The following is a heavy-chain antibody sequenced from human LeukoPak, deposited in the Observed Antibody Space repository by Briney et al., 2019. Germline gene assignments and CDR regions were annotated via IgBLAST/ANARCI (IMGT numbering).Heavy chain of an antibody. CDR2: FDPEDGET. V-gene: IGHV1-24*01. Sequence: GASVKVSCKVSGYTLTELSMHWVRQAPGKGLEWMGGFDPEDGETIYAQKFQGRVTMTEDTSTDTAYMELSSLRSDDTAVYYCARQSRYGSGSYRDYYYYMDVWGKGTTVTVSS. CDR1: GYTLTELS. J-gene: IGHJ6*03. CDR3: ARQSRYGSGSYRDYYYYMDV. D-gene: IGHD3-10*01.